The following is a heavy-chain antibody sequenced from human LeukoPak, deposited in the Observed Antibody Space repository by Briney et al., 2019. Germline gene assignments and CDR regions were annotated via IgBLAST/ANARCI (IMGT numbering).Heavy chain of an antibody. CDR1: GFSFTSVG. Sequence: ASVKVSCTAFGFSFTSVGFNWVRQAPGQGLEWMGWISGYNGHTKYEQKFQDRVTMTTDTSTSTVYMELRSLRYDDTPLYYCARGTWEAAATPHSFDTWGQGALVLVSS. CDR3: ARGTWEAAATPHSFDT. D-gene: IGHD1-26*01. CDR2: ISGYNGHT. V-gene: IGHV1-18*01. J-gene: IGHJ5*02.